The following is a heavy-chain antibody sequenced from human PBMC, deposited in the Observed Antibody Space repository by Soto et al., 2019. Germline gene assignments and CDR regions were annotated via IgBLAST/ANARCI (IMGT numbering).Heavy chain of an antibody. J-gene: IGHJ4*02. D-gene: IGHD3-16*01. CDR3: VTYAVGEGGRGY. CDR2: HHSDST. V-gene: IGHV4-4*09. CDR1: GGSMRGQH. Sequence: QVQLQESGPGLVKPSETLSLTCTVSGGSMRGQHWSWIRQPPGKGLEWIGHHSDSTNYNPSLKSRITISTDTSKNQFSLKLSSVTAADTAVYYCVTYAVGEGGRGYWGQGTLVSVSS.